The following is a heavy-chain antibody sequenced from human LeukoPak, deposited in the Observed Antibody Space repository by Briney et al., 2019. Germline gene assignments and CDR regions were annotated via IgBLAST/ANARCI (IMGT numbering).Heavy chain of an antibody. D-gene: IGHD6-13*01. CDR2: IKQDGSEK. Sequence: PEGSLRLSCAASGFTFSSYWMSWVRQAPGKGLEWVANIKQDGSEKYYVDSVKGRFTISRDNAKNSLYLQMNSLRAEDTAVYYCARCDSRGSWYVDSYFDYWGQGTLVTVSS. CDR1: GFTFSSYW. J-gene: IGHJ4*02. V-gene: IGHV3-7*01. CDR3: ARCDSRGSWYVDSYFDY.